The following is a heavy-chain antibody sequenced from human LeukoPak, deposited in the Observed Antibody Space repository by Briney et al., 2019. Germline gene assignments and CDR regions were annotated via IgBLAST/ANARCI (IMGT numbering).Heavy chain of an antibody. CDR3: ARDRYGSSYRFDP. J-gene: IGHJ5*02. D-gene: IGHD6-13*01. Sequence: SETLSLTCTVSGGSISSGSYYWSWIRQPAGTGLEWIGRIYSSGSTNYNPSLKSRVTISVDTSKNQFSLKLSSVTAADTAVCYCARDRYGSSYRFDPWGQGTPVTVSS. CDR2: IYSSGST. V-gene: IGHV4-61*02. CDR1: GGSISSGSYY.